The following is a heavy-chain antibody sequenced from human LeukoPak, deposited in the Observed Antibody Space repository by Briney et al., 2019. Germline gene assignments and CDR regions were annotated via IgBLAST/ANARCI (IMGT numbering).Heavy chain of an antibody. Sequence: PGGSLRLSCAASGFTFSSYAMSWVRQAPGKGLEWVSAISGSGGSTYYADSVKGRFTISRDNSKNTLYLQMNSLRAEDTAVYYCARKMGQWRGPYAFDIWGQGTMVTVSS. D-gene: IGHD6-19*01. CDR1: GFTFSSYA. V-gene: IGHV3-23*01. CDR2: ISGSGGST. CDR3: ARKMGQWRGPYAFDI. J-gene: IGHJ3*02.